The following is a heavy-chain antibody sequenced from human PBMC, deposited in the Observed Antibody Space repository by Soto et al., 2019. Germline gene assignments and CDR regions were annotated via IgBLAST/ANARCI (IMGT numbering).Heavy chain of an antibody. CDR2: IYYSGST. D-gene: IGHD3-9*01. V-gene: IGHV4-59*01. J-gene: IGHJ4*02. CDR3: ARAPYYDLLTGLRWSYYFDS. Sequence: SETLSLTCTVSGGSISSYYWSWIRQPPGKGLEWIGYIYYSGSTNYNPSLKSRVTISVDTSKNQFSLKLHSVTAADTAVYYCARAPYYDLLTGLRWSYYFDSWGQGNLVTVSS. CDR1: GGSISSYY.